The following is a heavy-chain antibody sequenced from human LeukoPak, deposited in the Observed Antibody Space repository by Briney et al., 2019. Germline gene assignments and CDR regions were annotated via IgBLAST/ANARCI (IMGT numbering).Heavy chain of an antibody. CDR1: GGTFSSYA. CDR2: IIPIFGTA. D-gene: IGHD1-26*01. CDR3: ARGDYSGSYNNFDY. V-gene: IGHV1-69*05. Sequence: SVKVSCKASGGTFSSYAISWVRQAPGQGLEWMGGIIPIFGTANYAQRFQGRVTITTDESTSTAYMELGSLRSEDTAVYYCARGDYSGSYNNFDYWGQGTLVTVSS. J-gene: IGHJ4*02.